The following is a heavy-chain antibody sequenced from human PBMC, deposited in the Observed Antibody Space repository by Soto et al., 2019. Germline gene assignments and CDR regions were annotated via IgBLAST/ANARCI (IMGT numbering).Heavy chain of an antibody. Sequence: GGSLRLSCAASGFTFSSYAMSWVRQAPGKGLEWVSAISGSGGSTYYADSVKGRFTISRDNSKNTLYLQMNSLRAEDTAVYYCAKGGDSTLSYGDYYYYYYMDVWGKGTTVTVSS. CDR2: ISGSGGST. CDR3: AKGGDSTLSYGDYYYYYYMDV. V-gene: IGHV3-23*01. D-gene: IGHD4-17*01. J-gene: IGHJ6*03. CDR1: GFTFSSYA.